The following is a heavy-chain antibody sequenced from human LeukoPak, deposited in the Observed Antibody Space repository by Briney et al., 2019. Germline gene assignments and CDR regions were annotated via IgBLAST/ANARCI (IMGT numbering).Heavy chain of an antibody. D-gene: IGHD2-2*01. V-gene: IGHV3-23*01. CDR3: AKHAGAVVPAATDAFDI. CDR1: GFTFSSYA. CDR2: ISGSGGST. J-gene: IGHJ3*02. Sequence: GSLRLSCAASGFTFSSYAMSWVRQAPGKGLEWVSAISGSGGSTYYADSVKGRFTISRDNSKNTLYLQMNSLRAEDTAVYYCAKHAGAVVPAATDAFDIWGQGTMVTVSS.